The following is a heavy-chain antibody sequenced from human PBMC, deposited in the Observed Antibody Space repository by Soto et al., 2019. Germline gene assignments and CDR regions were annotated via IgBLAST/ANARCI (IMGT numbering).Heavy chain of an antibody. J-gene: IGHJ5*02. CDR3: ARLYETSNYYFLAWFDP. V-gene: IGHV5-10-1*03. Sequence: EVQLVQSGTEVKRPGESLKISCKTSGYNFTANWIAWVRQVPGKGLEYMGRIDPDDSYSNYSPSFEGHVTLSVDKSVNTAFLQWSSLKASDTAMYYCARLYETSNYYFLAWFDPWGQGTLVTVSS. D-gene: IGHD3-22*01. CDR1: GYNFTANW. CDR2: IDPDDSYS.